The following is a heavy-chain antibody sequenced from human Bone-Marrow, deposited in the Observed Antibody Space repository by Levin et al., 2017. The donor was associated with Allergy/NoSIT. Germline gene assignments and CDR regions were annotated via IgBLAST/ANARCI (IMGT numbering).Heavy chain of an antibody. J-gene: IGHJ4*02. V-gene: IGHV3-23*01. CDR3: HQKLTWGSTSPDY. D-gene: IGHD2-2*01. CDR1: GFIFSNYA. Sequence: PGGSLRLSCAASGFIFSNYAMNWVRQAPGKGLEWVSTISGDGATTHYADSVKGRFTISRDNSKNTLYLQMNSLRAEDTAVYYCHQKLTWGSTSPDYWGQGTLVTVSS. CDR2: ISGDGATT.